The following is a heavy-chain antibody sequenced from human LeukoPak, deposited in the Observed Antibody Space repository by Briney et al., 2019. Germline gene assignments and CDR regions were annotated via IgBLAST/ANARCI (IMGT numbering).Heavy chain of an antibody. J-gene: IGHJ4*02. V-gene: IGHV4-39*07. CDR2: IYYSAST. D-gene: IGHD2-2*01. Sequence: PSETLSLTCTVSGGYISSSSYYWGWIRQPPGKGLEWFVRIYYSASTYYNPSIKSRATISVDTSKTQFSLEVSSVTAADTAGYYCAWNFPYCSSTSWYRLTTVNTRGRSYFDYWGQGTLVTVSS. CDR3: AWNFPYCSSTSWYRLTTVNTRGRSYFDY. CDR1: GGYISSSSYY.